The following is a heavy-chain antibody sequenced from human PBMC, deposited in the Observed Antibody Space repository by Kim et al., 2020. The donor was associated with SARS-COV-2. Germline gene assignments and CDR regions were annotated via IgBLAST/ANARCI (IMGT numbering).Heavy chain of an antibody. J-gene: IGHJ6*02. CDR1: GYTFTSYA. V-gene: IGHV7-4-1*02. CDR2: INTNTGNP. Sequence: ASVKVSCKASGYTFTSYAMNWVRQAPGQGLEWMGWINTNTGNPTYAQGFTGRFVFSLDTSVSTAYLQISSLKAEDTAVYYCARRFISSNHYYYYYGMDVWGQGTTVTVSS. D-gene: IGHD3-3*02. CDR3: ARRFISSNHYYYYYGMDV.